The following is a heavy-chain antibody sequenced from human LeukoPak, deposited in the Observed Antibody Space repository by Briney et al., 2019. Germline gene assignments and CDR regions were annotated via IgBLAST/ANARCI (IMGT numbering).Heavy chain of an antibody. CDR2: ISYDGSNK. V-gene: IGHV3-30-3*01. Sequence: PGRSLRLSCAASGFTFSSYAMHWVRQAPGKGLEWVAVISYDGSNKYYADSVKGRFTISRDNSKNTLYLQMNSLRAEDTAVYYCARAPVVVVTDAYYYGMDVWGQGTTVTVSS. J-gene: IGHJ6*02. D-gene: IGHD3-22*01. CDR3: ARAPVVVVTDAYYYGMDV. CDR1: GFTFSSYA.